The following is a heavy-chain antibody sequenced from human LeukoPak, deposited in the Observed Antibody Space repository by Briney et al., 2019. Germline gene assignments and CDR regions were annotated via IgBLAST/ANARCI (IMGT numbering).Heavy chain of an antibody. D-gene: IGHD5-18*01. CDR2: IYTSGST. CDR1: GGSISSYY. Sequence: PSETLSLTCTVSGGSISSYYWSWIRQPAGKGLEWIGRIYTSGSTNYNPSLKSRVTMSVDTSKSQFSLKLSSVTAADTAVYYCARDNTNSYGYYYGMDVWGQGTTVTVSS. J-gene: IGHJ6*02. CDR3: ARDNTNSYGYYYGMDV. V-gene: IGHV4-4*07.